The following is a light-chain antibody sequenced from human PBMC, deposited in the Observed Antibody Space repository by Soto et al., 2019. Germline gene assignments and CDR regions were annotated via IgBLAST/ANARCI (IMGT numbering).Light chain of an antibody. Sequence: QSALTQPASVSGSPGQSITISCTGTSSDVGGYNYVSWYQQYPGKAPKLMIYAVSDRPSGVSNRFSGSKSGNTASLTISGLQAEEEADYYCSSYTSSSTLVVFGGGTQLTVL. V-gene: IGLV2-14*01. CDR3: SSYTSSSTLVV. CDR2: AVS. CDR1: SSDVGGYNY. J-gene: IGLJ3*02.